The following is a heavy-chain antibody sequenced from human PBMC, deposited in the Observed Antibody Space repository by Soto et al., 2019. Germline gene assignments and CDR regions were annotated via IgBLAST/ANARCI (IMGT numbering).Heavy chain of an antibody. CDR3: AREEINCGGDCFSL. CDR2: INTAGNVK. Sequence: EVQLVESGGDLVQPGGSLRLSCAASGFIFSSYEMNWVRQAPGRGLEWISYINTAGNVKYYADSVRGRFTVSRDSAKHSLYLQMNSLRAEDTAVYYCAREEINCGGDCFSLWGQGTLVTVSS. D-gene: IGHD2-21*02. CDR1: GFIFSSYE. V-gene: IGHV3-48*03. J-gene: IGHJ4*02.